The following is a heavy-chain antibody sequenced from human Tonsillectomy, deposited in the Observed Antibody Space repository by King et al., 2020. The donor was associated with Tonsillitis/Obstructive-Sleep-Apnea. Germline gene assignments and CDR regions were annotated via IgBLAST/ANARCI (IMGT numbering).Heavy chain of an antibody. J-gene: IGHJ4*02. CDR3: ASWAGRGIVAFFVY. CDR2: ISSDGRSE. Sequence: PGKGLEWVAFISSDGRSEDYADSVKGRFTISRDNSRDTQYLQLGSLRPDDTAVYYCASWAGRGIVAFFVYWGQGTL. D-gene: IGHD3-10*01. V-gene: IGHV3-30*04.